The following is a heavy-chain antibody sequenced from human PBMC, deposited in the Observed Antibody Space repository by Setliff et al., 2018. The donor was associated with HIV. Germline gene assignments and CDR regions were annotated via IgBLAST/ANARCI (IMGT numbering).Heavy chain of an antibody. CDR2: INYSGST. J-gene: IGHJ4*02. V-gene: IGHV4-59*12. CDR3: AREHDYSNYRRLDS. D-gene: IGHD4-4*01. Sequence: SETLSLTCTVSGGSISSYYWSWIRQPPGKGLEWIGYINYSGSTNYNPSLQSRVTMSVDTSKNQFSPKLTSVTAADTAVYYCAREHDYSNYRRLDSWGQGILVTVSS. CDR1: GGSISSYY.